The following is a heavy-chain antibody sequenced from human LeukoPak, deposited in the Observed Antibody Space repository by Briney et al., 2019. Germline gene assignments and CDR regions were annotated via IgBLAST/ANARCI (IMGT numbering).Heavy chain of an antibody. J-gene: IGHJ4*02. CDR3: AISRGDY. D-gene: IGHD5-12*01. V-gene: IGHV3-66*01. CDR2: IYSGGST. Sequence: PGGSLRLSCAASGFTFSSYAMSWVRQAPGKGLEWVSVIYSGGSTYYADSVKGRFTISRDNSKNTLYLQMNSLRAEDTAVYYCAISRGDYWGQGTLVTVSS. CDR1: GFTFSSYA.